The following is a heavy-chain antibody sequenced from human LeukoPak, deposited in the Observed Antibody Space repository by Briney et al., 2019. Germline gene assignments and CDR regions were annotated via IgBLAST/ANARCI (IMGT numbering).Heavy chain of an antibody. CDR3: AGSIAARLDY. V-gene: IGHV4-34*01. Sequence: SETLSLTCAVYGGSFSDYYWSWIRQPPGKGLEWIGEINHSGSTNYNPSLKSRVTISVDTSKNQSSLKLSSVTAADTAVYYCAGSIAARLDYWGQGTLVTVSS. CDR1: GGSFSDYY. D-gene: IGHD6-6*01. CDR2: INHSGST. J-gene: IGHJ4*02.